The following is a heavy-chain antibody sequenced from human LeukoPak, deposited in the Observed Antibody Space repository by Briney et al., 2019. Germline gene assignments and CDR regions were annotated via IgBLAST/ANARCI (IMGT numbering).Heavy chain of an antibody. V-gene: IGHV4-34*01. CDR1: GGSFSGYY. D-gene: IGHD6-19*01. Sequence: SETLSLTCAVYGGSFSGYYWSWIRQPPGKGLEWIGEINHSGSTNYNPSLKSRVTISVDTSKNQFSLKLSSVTAEDTAVYYCAKSVAVAGDAFDIWGQGTMVTVSS. CDR3: AKSVAVAGDAFDI. CDR2: INHSGST. J-gene: IGHJ3*02.